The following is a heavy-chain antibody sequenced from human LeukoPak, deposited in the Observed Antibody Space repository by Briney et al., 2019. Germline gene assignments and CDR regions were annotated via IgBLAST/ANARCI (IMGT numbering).Heavy chain of an antibody. D-gene: IGHD3-22*01. V-gene: IGHV4-61*01. CDR1: GGSVSSGSYY. CDR2: IYYSGST. Sequence: PSETLSLTCTVPGGSVSSGSYYWSWIRQPPGKGLEWIGYIYYSGSTNYNPSLKSRVTISVDTSKNQFSLKLSSVTAADTAVYYCARDLSYYDSSGNYFDYWGQGTLVTVSS. CDR3: ARDLSYYDSSGNYFDY. J-gene: IGHJ4*02.